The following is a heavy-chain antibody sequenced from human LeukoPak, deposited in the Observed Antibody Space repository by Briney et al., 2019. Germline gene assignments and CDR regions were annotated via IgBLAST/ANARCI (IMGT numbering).Heavy chain of an antibody. D-gene: IGHD3-10*01. J-gene: IGHJ4*02. CDR2: IYYSGST. V-gene: IGHV4-59*01. Sequence: SETLSLTCTVSGGSISSYYWSWIRQPPGKGLEWIGYIYYSGSTNYNPSLKSRVTISVDTSKNQFSLKLSAVTAADTAVYYCARVGTYGSGSYLSWLDYWGQGTLVTVSS. CDR3: ARVGTYGSGSYLSWLDY. CDR1: GGSISSYY.